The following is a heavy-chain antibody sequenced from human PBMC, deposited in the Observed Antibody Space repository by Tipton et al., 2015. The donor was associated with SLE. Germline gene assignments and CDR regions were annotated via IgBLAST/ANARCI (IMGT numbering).Heavy chain of an antibody. Sequence: TLSLTCTVSDDSISGYYWSWIRQPPGKGLEWIGYIGHSGSTNYNPSLNSRVTMSIDTSKNQFSLKLNSVTAADTAVYYCARRGALAAAGVYYYYGMDVWGQGTTVTVSS. CDR2: IGHSGST. CDR3: ARRGALAAAGVYYYYGMDV. D-gene: IGHD6-13*01. CDR1: DDSISGYY. V-gene: IGHV4-59*01. J-gene: IGHJ6*02.